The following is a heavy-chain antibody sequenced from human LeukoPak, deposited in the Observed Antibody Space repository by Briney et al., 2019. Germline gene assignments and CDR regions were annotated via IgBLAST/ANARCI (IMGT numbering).Heavy chain of an antibody. V-gene: IGHV3-33*01. Sequence: GGSLRLSCAASGFTFSSYGMHWVRQAPGKGLEEVTVIWYDGSNKYYADSVKGRFTISRDNSKNTLYLQMNSLRAEDTAVYYCARGRWQVAPNYNWFDPWGQGTLVTVSS. J-gene: IGHJ5*02. CDR3: ARGRWQVAPNYNWFDP. CDR1: GFTFSSYG. D-gene: IGHD6-19*01. CDR2: IWYDGSNK.